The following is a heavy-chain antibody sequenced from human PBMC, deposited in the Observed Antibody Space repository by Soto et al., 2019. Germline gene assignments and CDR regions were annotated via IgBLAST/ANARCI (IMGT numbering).Heavy chain of an antibody. D-gene: IGHD2-2*01. J-gene: IGHJ4*02. CDR1: GGTFGSYA. CDR3: ATALGCRSTSCTLDY. CDR2: IIPVSGAA. V-gene: IGHV1-69*01. Sequence: QVQLVQSEAEVKKPGSSVNVSCKASGGTFGSYAFSWVRQAPGQGLEWMGGIIPVSGAAHYAQKFQGRVTITADESTSTVYMELSSLSSQDTAVYYCATALGCRSTSCTLDYWGQGTRVIVSS.